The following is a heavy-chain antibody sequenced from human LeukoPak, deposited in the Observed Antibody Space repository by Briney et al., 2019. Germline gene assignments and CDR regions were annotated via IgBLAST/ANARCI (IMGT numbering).Heavy chain of an antibody. CDR2: ISAYNGDT. Sequence: GASVKVSCKASGYTFTGYYIQWVRQAPGQGLEWMGWISAYNGDTNYAQKLQGRVTMTTDTSTSTAYMELRSLRSDDTAVYYCARVPPYFITGTPLKGGFDPWGQGTLVTVSS. D-gene: IGHD1-20*01. CDR3: ARVPPYFITGTPLKGGFDP. CDR1: GYTFTGYY. V-gene: IGHV1-18*04. J-gene: IGHJ5*02.